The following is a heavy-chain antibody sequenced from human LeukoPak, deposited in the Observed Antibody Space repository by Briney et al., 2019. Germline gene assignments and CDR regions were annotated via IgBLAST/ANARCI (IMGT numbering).Heavy chain of an antibody. CDR3: ARASPQQAFLFDY. Sequence: GGSLRLSCAGSGFTFSNYWMHWVRQAPGKGLVWVSRIYTDGSSTDYADSVKGRFTISRDNAKYSLYLQMNSLRAEDTAIYYCARASPQQAFLFDYWGQGTLVTVSS. CDR1: GFTFSNYW. V-gene: IGHV3-74*01. CDR2: IYTDGSST. D-gene: IGHD1/OR15-1a*01. J-gene: IGHJ4*02.